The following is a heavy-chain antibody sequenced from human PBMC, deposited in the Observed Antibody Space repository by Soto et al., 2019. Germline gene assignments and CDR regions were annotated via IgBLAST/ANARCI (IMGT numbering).Heavy chain of an antibody. CDR1: GYTFTSYD. CDR2: MNPNSGNT. CDR3: ARVGGSYDYGQNFDY. V-gene: IGHV1-8*01. J-gene: IGHJ4*02. D-gene: IGHD1-26*01. Sequence: ASGKVSCKASGYTFTSYDINWVRQATGQGLEWMGWMNPNSGNTGYAQKFQGRVTMTRNTSISTAYMELSSLRSEDTAVYYCARVGGSYDYGQNFDYWAQGTLVTVSS.